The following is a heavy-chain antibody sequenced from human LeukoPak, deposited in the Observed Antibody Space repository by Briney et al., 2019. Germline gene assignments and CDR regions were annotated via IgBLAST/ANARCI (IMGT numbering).Heavy chain of an antibody. CDR3: AKKTSRITMIVVAQPYFDY. CDR1: GFTFSSYG. Sequence: GSLILSCAASGFTFSSYGMSWVRQAPGKGLEWVSAISGSGGSTYYADSVKGRFTISRNNSKNTLYLQMTSLRAEDTAVYYCAKKTSRITMIVVAQPYFDYWGQGTLVTVSS. J-gene: IGHJ4*02. CDR2: ISGSGGST. D-gene: IGHD3-22*01. V-gene: IGHV3-23*01.